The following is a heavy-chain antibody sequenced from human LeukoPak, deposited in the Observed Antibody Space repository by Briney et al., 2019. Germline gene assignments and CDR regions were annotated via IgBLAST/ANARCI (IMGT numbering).Heavy chain of an antibody. CDR3: ARDRGATTWGADFDY. J-gene: IGHJ4*02. Sequence: ASVKVSCKASGYTFTSYGISGVRQAPGQGLEWMGWISAYNGNTNYAQKLQGRVTMTTDTSTSTAYMELRSLRSDDTAVYYCARDRGATTWGADFDYWGQGTLVTVSS. V-gene: IGHV1-18*01. CDR1: GYTFTSYG. D-gene: IGHD1-26*01. CDR2: ISAYNGNT.